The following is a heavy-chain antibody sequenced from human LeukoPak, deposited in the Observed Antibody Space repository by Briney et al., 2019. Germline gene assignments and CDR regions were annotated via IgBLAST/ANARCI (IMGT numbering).Heavy chain of an antibody. J-gene: IGHJ4*02. CDR2: IYPGDSDT. CDR1: GYSFTSYW. V-gene: IGHV5-51*01. Sequence: GESLKISCQGSGYSFTSYWIGWVRQMPGKGLEWMGIIYPGDSDTRYSPSFQGQVTISADKSISTAYLQWSSLKASDTAMYYCARYIAARPYYFDYWGQGTLVTVSS. D-gene: IGHD2-2*02. CDR3: ARYIAARPYYFDY.